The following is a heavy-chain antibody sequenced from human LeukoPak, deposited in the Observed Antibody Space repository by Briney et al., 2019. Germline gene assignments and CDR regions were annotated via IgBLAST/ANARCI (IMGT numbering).Heavy chain of an antibody. CDR3: ARDQCELGGGNWFDP. D-gene: IGHD1-26*01. V-gene: IGHV1-18*01. CDR1: GYTFTSYG. CDR2: ISAYNGNT. J-gene: IGHJ5*02. Sequence: ASVKVSCKASGYTFTSYGISWVRQAPGQGLEWMGWISAYNGNTNYAQKLQGRVTMTTDTSTSTAYMELRSLRSDDTAVYYCARDQCELGGGNWFDPWGQGTLVTVSS.